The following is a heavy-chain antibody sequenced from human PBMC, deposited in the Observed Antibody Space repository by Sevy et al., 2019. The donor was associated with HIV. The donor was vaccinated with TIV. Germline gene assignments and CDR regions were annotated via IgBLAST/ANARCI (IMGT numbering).Heavy chain of an antibody. V-gene: IGHV3-9*01. CDR3: VKDINRGCDSINCYPYYYYYYGLDV. D-gene: IGHD2-2*01. CDR1: GFSFHDYA. Sequence: GGSLRLSCAASGFSFHDYAMHWVRQAPGKGLEWVSGISWNSGSIGDADSVKGRFTISRDNAKNSLYLDMNSLRAEDTAFYYCVKDINRGCDSINCYPYYYYYYGLDVWGQGTTVTVSS. J-gene: IGHJ6*02. CDR2: ISWNSGSI.